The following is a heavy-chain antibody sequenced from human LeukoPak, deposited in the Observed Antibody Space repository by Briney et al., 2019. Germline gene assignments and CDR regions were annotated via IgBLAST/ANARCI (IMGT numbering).Heavy chain of an antibody. V-gene: IGHV3-11*01. CDR3: ARDLTMVRGVIIPKLDY. Sequence: PEGSLRLSCAASGFTFSDYYMSWIRQAPGKGLEWVSYISSSGSTIYYADSVKGRFTISRDNTKNSLYLQMNSLRAEDTAVYYCARDLTMVRGVIIPKLDYWGQGTLVTVSS. D-gene: IGHD3-10*01. J-gene: IGHJ4*02. CDR2: ISSSGSTI. CDR1: GFTFSDYY.